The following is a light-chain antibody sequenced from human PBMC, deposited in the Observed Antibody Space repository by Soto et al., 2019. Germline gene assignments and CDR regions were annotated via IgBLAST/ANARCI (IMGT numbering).Light chain of an antibody. CDR3: QQYGSSPSWT. CDR1: QSIRNN. J-gene: IGKJ1*01. Sequence: EIVMTQSPAALSVSPGERATLSCRASQSIRNNLIWYQQKSGQAPRLLIYGASSRATVIPDRFSGSGSGTDFTLTISRLEPEDFAVSYCQQYGSSPSWTFGQGTKVDIK. CDR2: GAS. V-gene: IGKV3-20*01.